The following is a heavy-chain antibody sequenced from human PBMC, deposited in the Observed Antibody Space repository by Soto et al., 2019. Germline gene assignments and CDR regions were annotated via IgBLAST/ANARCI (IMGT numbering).Heavy chain of an antibody. D-gene: IGHD3-9*01. CDR1: GYTFTSYG. V-gene: IGHV1-18*01. Sequence: ASVKVSCKASGYTFTSYGISWVRQAPGQGLEWMRWISAYNGNTNYAQKLQGRVTMTTDTSTSTAYMELRSLRSDDTAVYYCAREKYYDILTGPWRGMDVWGQGTTVTVSS. CDR2: ISAYNGNT. J-gene: IGHJ6*02. CDR3: AREKYYDILTGPWRGMDV.